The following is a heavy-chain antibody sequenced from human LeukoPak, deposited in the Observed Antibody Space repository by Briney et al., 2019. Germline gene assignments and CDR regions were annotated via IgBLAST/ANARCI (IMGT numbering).Heavy chain of an antibody. V-gene: IGHV4-4*02. CDR2: IYHSGST. CDR1: GGSISSSNW. Sequence: SETLSLTCAVSGGSISSSNWWSWVRQPPGKGLEWIGEIYHSGSTNYNPSLKSRVTISVDKSKNQFSLKLSSVTAADTAVYYCARARLDYYGSGSYYWFDPWGQGTLVTVSS. D-gene: IGHD3-10*01. CDR3: ARARLDYYGSGSYYWFDP. J-gene: IGHJ5*02.